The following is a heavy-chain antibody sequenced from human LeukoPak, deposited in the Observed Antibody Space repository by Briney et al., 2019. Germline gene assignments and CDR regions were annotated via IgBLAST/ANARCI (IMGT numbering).Heavy chain of an antibody. CDR3: AKASERISMVRGVYYYYGMDV. J-gene: IGHJ6*02. Sequence: GGSLRLSCAASGFTFSSYAMSRVRQAPGKGLEWVSIISDSGGSTYYADSVKGRFTISRDNSKNTLYLQMNSLRAEDSAVYYCAKASERISMVRGVYYYYGMDVWGQGTTVTVSS. D-gene: IGHD3-10*01. CDR2: ISDSGGST. CDR1: GFTFSSYA. V-gene: IGHV3-23*01.